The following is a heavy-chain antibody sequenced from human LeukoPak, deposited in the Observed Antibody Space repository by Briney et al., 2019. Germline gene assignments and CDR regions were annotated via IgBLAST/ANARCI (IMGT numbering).Heavy chain of an antibody. CDR3: ARDVATTVTTGFVY. Sequence: GGSLRLSCAASGFTFSSYSMNWVRQAPGKGLEWVSSISSSSSYIYYADSVKGRFTISRDNAKNSLYLQMNSLRAEDTAVYYCARDVATTVTTGFVYWGQGTLVTVSP. CDR1: GFTFSSYS. D-gene: IGHD4-17*01. V-gene: IGHV3-21*01. CDR2: ISSSSSYI. J-gene: IGHJ4*02.